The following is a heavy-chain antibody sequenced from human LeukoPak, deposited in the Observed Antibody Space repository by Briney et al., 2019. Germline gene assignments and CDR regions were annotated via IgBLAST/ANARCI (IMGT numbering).Heavy chain of an antibody. CDR1: GGSISSSDYY. Sequence: SETLSLTCTVSGGSISSSDYYWGWIRQPPGKGLEWIGSIYYSGSTYHNPSLKSRVTISVDTSKNQFSLKLSSVTATDTAVYYCASYYYDSSGYLDYWGQGTLVTVSS. CDR2: IYYSGST. V-gene: IGHV4-39*01. CDR3: ASYYYDSSGYLDY. J-gene: IGHJ4*02. D-gene: IGHD3-22*01.